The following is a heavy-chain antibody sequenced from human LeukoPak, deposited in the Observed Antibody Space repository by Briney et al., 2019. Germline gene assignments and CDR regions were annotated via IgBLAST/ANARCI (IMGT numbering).Heavy chain of an antibody. V-gene: IGHV4-59*12. CDR3: ARESITMVWELGY. D-gene: IGHD3-10*01. CDR1: GGSISSYY. Sequence: SDTLTLTCTVSGGSISSYYWSWLRQPPGKGLEWVGSIYYSGSTYYNPSLKSRVTISVDTSKNQFSLKLSSVTAADTAVYYCARESITMVWELGYWGQGTLVTVSS. CDR2: IYYSGST. J-gene: IGHJ4*02.